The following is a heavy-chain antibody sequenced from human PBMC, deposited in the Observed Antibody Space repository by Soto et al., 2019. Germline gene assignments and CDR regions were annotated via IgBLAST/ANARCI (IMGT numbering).Heavy chain of an antibody. V-gene: IGHV1-46*03. J-gene: IGHJ5*02. CDR2: AYPHAATT. CDR3: AGERDRAYWFGH. CDR1: GYIFTSYY. Sequence: QAQVVQSGAEARAPGASVKVSCKASGYIFTSYYIHWVRQAPGQGLEYLGVAYPHAATTYVAQKFQGRITITMDRSTSTVDMELTSLTPEETAVYYCAGERDRAYWFGHWGQGTLVTVSS.